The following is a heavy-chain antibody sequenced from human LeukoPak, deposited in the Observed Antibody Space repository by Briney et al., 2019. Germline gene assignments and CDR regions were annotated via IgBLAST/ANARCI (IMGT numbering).Heavy chain of an antibody. CDR3: AGARGYLVLVDY. J-gene: IGHJ4*02. V-gene: IGHV4-59*12. CDR1: GFTFSDYY. D-gene: IGHD3-3*01. CDR2: IYYSGST. Sequence: GSLRLSCAASGFTFSDYYMSWIRQPPGKGLEWIGYIYYSGSTNYNPSLKSRVTISVDTSKNQFSLKLSSVTAADTAVYYCAGARGYLVLVDYWGQGTLVTVSS.